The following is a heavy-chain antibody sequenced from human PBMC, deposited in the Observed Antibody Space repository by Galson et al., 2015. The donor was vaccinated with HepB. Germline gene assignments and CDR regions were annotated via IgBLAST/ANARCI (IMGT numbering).Heavy chain of an antibody. CDR3: ARVDLPIVVVVAATPSYYYGMDV. V-gene: IGHV1-8*01. J-gene: IGHJ6*02. CDR1: GYTFTSYD. Sequence: SVKVSCKASGYTFTSYDINWVRQATGQGLEWMGWMNPNSGNTGYAQKFQGRVTMTRNTSISTAYMELSSLRSEDTAVYYCARVDLPIVVVVAATPSYYYGMDVWGQGTTVTVSS. CDR2: MNPNSGNT. D-gene: IGHD2-15*01.